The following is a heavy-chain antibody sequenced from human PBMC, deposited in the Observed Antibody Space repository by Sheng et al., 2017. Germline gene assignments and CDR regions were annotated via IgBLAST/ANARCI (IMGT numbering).Heavy chain of an antibody. Sequence: QVQLQESGPGLVKPSETLSLTCAVSGYSISSGYYWGWIRQPPGKGLEWIGSIYHSGSTYYNPSLKSRVTISVDTSKNQFSLKLSSVTAADTAVYYCARVDATLRYFDWLTQDTKYYFDYWGQGTLVTVSS. CDR3: ARVDATLRYFDWLTQDTKYYFDY. D-gene: IGHD3-9*01. J-gene: IGHJ4*02. V-gene: IGHV4-38-2*01. CDR2: IYHSGST. CDR1: GYSISSGYY.